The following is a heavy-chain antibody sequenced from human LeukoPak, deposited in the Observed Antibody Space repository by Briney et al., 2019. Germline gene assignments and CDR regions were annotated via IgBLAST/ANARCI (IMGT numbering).Heavy chain of an antibody. CDR2: IYFSGGA. V-gene: IGHV4-31*03. D-gene: IGHD3-10*01. CDR3: ARYNYNSAAFSYFDS. CDR1: GGTISSGGYH. J-gene: IGHJ4*02. Sequence: SQTLSLTCSVSGGTISSGGYHWAWLRQHPGKGLEWIGYIYFSGGASYNPSLRGRIILSVDTSNNQFSLQMNSVTAADTAVYYCARYNYNSAAFSYFDSWGQGTLVTVSS.